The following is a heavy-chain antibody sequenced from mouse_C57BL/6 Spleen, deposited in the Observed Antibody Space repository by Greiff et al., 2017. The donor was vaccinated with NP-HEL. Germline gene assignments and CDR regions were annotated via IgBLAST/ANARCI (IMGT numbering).Heavy chain of an antibody. CDR2: IDPSDSYT. V-gene: IGHV1-50*01. CDR1: GYTFTSYW. J-gene: IGHJ2*01. Sequence: VQLQQSGAELVKPGASVKLSCKASGYTFTSYWMQWVKQRPGQGLEWIGEIDPSDSYTNYNQKFKGKATLTVDTSSSTAYMQLSSLTSEDSAVYYCARYYGSKSSDYWGQGTTLTVSS. D-gene: IGHD1-1*01. CDR3: ARYYGSKSSDY.